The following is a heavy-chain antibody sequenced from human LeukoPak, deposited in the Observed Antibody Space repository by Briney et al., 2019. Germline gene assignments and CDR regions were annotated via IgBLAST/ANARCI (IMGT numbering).Heavy chain of an antibody. Sequence: GGSLRLSCAASGFTFSSYGMHWVRQAPGKGLEWVAVISYDGSNKYYADSVKGRFTISRDNSKNTLYLQMNSLRAEDTAVYYCARFARYDQPYDWGQGTLVTVSS. CDR3: ARFARYDQPYD. CDR2: ISYDGSNK. D-gene: IGHD3-3*01. J-gene: IGHJ4*02. CDR1: GFTFSSYG. V-gene: IGHV3-30*03.